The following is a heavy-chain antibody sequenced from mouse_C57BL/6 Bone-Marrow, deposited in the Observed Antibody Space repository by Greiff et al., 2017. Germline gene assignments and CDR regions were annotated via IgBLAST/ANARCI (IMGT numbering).Heavy chain of an antibody. D-gene: IGHD1-1*01. CDR2: IYPRSGNT. Sequence: QVQLQQSGAELARPGASVTLSCKASGYTFTSYGISWVKQRTGQGLEWIGEIYPRSGNTYYNEKFKGKATLTADKSSSTAYMELRSLTSEDSAVYVCESPGIYYDGSSPAYWGQGTLVTVSA. V-gene: IGHV1-81*01. J-gene: IGHJ3*01. CDR3: ESPGIYYDGSSPAY. CDR1: GYTFTSYG.